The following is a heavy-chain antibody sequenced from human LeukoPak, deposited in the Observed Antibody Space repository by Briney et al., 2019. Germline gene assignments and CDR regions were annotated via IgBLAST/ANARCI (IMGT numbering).Heavy chain of an antibody. Sequence: PPETLSLTCAAYGGSFSGYYWSWIRQPPGKGLEWIGEINHSGSTNYNPSLKSRVTISVDTSKNQFSLKLNSVTAADTAVYYCARGAPKEIQLWLRLRGVAFDIWGQGTMVTVSS. CDR3: ARGAPKEIQLWLRLRGVAFDI. J-gene: IGHJ3*02. D-gene: IGHD5-18*01. CDR2: INHSGST. CDR1: GGSFSGYY. V-gene: IGHV4-34*01.